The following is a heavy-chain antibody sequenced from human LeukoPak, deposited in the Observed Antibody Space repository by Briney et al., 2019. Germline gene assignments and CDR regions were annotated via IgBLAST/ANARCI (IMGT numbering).Heavy chain of an antibody. CDR1: GFTVSSNY. CDR2: IYSGGST. D-gene: IGHD3-3*01. V-gene: IGHV3-53*05. Sequence: GGSLRLSCAASGFTVSSNYMSWVRQAPGKGLEWVSVIYSGGSTYYADSVKGRFTISRDNSKNTLYLQMNSLRAEDTAVYYCARGLYDFWSGYYVYWGQGTLVTVSS. J-gene: IGHJ4*02. CDR3: ARGLYDFWSGYYVY.